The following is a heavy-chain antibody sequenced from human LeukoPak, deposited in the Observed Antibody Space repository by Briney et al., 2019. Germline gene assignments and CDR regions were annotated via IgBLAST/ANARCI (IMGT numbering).Heavy chain of an antibody. CDR1: GGTFSSYA. J-gene: IGHJ4*02. V-gene: IGHV1-69*05. Sequence: SVKVSCKASGGTFSSYAISWVRQAPGQGLEWMGRIVPIFGTANYAQKFQGRVTITTDESTSTAYLELSSLRSEDTAVYYCAREGPGMATTNWGQGTLVTVSS. CDR3: AREGPGMATTN. CDR2: IVPIFGTA. D-gene: IGHD5-24*01.